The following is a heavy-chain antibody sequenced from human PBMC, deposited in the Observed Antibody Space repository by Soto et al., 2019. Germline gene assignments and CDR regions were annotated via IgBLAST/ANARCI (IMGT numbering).Heavy chain of an antibody. J-gene: IGHJ6*02. Sequence: QVQLVQSGAEVKKPGASVKVSCKASGDPFSNYDIKWVRQATGQGLEWMGWMNPNSGNTGSARKFPGRVTMTRNTSISTAYMELSSLRSDDTAVYYCARGRKGMDVWGQGTTVTVSS. CDR1: GDPFSNYD. V-gene: IGHV1-8*01. CDR2: MNPNSGNT. CDR3: ARGRKGMDV.